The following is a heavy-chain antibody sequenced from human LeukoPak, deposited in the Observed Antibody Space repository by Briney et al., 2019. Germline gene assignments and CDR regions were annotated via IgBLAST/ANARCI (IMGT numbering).Heavy chain of an antibody. CDR3: ARRANDAPPWHLDY. Sequence: SETLCLTRTVSGGSINSGYWSWIRQPPGKGLEWIGYIYYSGRTSYSPSLRSRITISLDTSKNQFSLKLTSVTAADTAVYYCARRANDAPPWHLDYWGQGALV. D-gene: IGHD4/OR15-4a*01. CDR2: IYYSGRT. V-gene: IGHV4-59*08. J-gene: IGHJ4*02. CDR1: GGSINSGY.